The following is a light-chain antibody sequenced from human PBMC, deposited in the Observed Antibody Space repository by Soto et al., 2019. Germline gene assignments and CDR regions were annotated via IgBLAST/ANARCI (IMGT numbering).Light chain of an antibody. Sequence: EIVLTQSPGTLSLSPGERATLSCRASQSVSSSYLAWYQQKPGQAPRLLIYGASSRATGIPDRFSGSGSGTAFTLTISRLEPEDFAVYYCQQDGSSPLFTFGPGTKVDIK. CDR3: QQDGSSPLFT. V-gene: IGKV3-20*01. CDR2: GAS. CDR1: QSVSSSY. J-gene: IGKJ3*01.